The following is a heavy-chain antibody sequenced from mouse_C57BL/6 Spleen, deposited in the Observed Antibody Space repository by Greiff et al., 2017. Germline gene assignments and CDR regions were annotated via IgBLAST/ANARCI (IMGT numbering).Heavy chain of an antibody. CDR2: ISYDGSN. CDR1: GYSITSGYY. J-gene: IGHJ2*01. D-gene: IGHD2-4*01. Sequence: VQLKQSGPGLVKPSQSLSLTCSVTGYSITSGYYWNWIRQFPGNKLEWMGYISYDGSNNYNPSLKNRISITRDTSKNQFFLKLNSVTTEDTATYYCARFYDYGDYWGQGTTLTVSS. CDR3: ARFYDYGDY. V-gene: IGHV3-6*01.